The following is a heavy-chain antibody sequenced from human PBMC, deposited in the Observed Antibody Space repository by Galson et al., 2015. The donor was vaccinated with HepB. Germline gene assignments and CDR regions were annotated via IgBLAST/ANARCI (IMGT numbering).Heavy chain of an antibody. CDR3: ARGWYHFDN. CDR2: CNGDGSST. CDR1: GFTFSNYG. V-gene: IGHV3-74*01. J-gene: IGHJ4*02. Sequence: SLRLSCAASGFTFSNYGMHWVRQAPGKGLEWVSRCNGDGSSTNYADSVRGRFTISRDNAKKMLYLQMNSLRAEDTAVYFCARGWYHFDNWGQGTLVSVSA. D-gene: IGHD6-13*01.